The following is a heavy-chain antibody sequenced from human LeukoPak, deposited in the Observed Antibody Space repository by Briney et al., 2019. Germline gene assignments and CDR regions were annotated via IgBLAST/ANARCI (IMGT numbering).Heavy chain of an antibody. CDR2: ISGSGGST. D-gene: IGHD6-19*01. CDR3: AKDSLQWLDNPPLAFDI. CDR1: RFTFSSYA. J-gene: IGHJ3*02. V-gene: IGHV3-23*01. Sequence: GGSFRLSCAASRFTFSSYAMSWIREAPGKGLELVSAISGSGGSTYYADSVKGRFTISRDNSKNTLSLQMNSLRAEDTAVYCCAKDSLQWLDNPPLAFDIWGQGTMVTVSS.